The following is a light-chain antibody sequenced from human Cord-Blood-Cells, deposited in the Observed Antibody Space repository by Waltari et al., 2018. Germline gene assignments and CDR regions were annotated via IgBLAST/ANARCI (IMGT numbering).Light chain of an antibody. CDR1: QSISSW. V-gene: IGKV1-5*03. J-gene: IGKJ1*01. CDR3: QQYNSYST. CDR2: KAS. Sequence: DIQMTQSPSTLSASVGDRVTITCRASQSISSWLAWYQQKPGKAPKILIYKASSLEIGVPSRFSGSGSGTEFTLTISSLQPDDFATYYCQQYNSYSTFGQGTKVEIK.